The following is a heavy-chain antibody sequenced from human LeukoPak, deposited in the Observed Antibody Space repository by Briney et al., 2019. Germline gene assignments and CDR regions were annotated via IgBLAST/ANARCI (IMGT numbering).Heavy chain of an antibody. Sequence: GSLRLSCAAPGFTLSSYWMQWVRQAPGKGLVWVSRINSDGSSTSYADSVKGRFTISRDNAKNTLYLQMNSLRAEDTAVYYCARPSEATTYYFDYWGQGTLVTVSS. CDR3: ARPSEATTYYFDY. J-gene: IGHJ4*02. D-gene: IGHD5-12*01. V-gene: IGHV3-74*01. CDR2: INSDGSST. CDR1: GFTLSSYW.